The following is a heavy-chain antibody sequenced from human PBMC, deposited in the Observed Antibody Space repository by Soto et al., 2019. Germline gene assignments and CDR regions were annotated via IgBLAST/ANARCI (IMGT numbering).Heavy chain of an antibody. J-gene: IGHJ6*02. D-gene: IGHD4-17*01. CDR1: GGSISSYY. Sequence: PSETLSLTCTVSGGSISSYYWSWIRQPPGKGLEWIGYIYYSGSTNYNPSLKSRVTISVDTSKNQFSLKLSSVTAADTAVYYCARLWDGDYPYYYYGMDVWGQGTTVTVS. V-gene: IGHV4-59*01. CDR3: ARLWDGDYPYYYYGMDV. CDR2: IYYSGST.